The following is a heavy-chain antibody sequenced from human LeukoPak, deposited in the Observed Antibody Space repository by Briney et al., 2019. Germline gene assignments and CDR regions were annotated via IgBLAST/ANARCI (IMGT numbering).Heavy chain of an antibody. CDR1: GYIFTSYV. CDR2: IITNTGNP. D-gene: IGHD3-22*01. CDR3: ARGDYETHGYQTR. V-gene: IGHV7-4-1*02. J-gene: IGHJ4*02. Sequence: ASVKVSCKASGYIFTSYVLHWVRQAPGQGLEWMGWIITNTGNPTYAQGFTGRFVFFLDTSVSTAYLQISSLKADDTAMYYCARGDYETHGYQTRWGQGTLVTVSS.